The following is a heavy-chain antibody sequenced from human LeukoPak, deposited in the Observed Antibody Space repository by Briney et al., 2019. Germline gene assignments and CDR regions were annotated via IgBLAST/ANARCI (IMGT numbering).Heavy chain of an antibody. Sequence: GGSLRLSCAASGFTVSSNYMSWVRQAPGKGLEWVSVIYSGGSTYYADSMKGRFTISRDNSKNTLYLQMNSLRAEDTAVYYCARVGPDYDFWSGPLFDPWGQGTLVTVSS. J-gene: IGHJ5*02. CDR3: ARVGPDYDFWSGPLFDP. CDR1: GFTVSSNY. CDR2: IYSGGST. V-gene: IGHV3-53*01. D-gene: IGHD3-3*01.